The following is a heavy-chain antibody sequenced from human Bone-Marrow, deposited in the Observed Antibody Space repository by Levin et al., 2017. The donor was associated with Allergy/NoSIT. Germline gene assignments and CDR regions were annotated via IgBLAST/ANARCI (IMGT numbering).Heavy chain of an antibody. J-gene: IGHJ4*02. CDR2: TRNKVNGYTT. CDR1: GFTFSDHY. D-gene: IGHD1-26*01. Sequence: GGSLRLSCAASGFTFSDHYMDWVRQAPGKGLEWVGRTRNKVNGYTTEYAASVKGRFTISRDESKNSLYLQMHSLKIDDTAVYYCTRTGIVGAITEPFDFWGQGTLVSVSS. CDR3: TRTGIVGAITEPFDF. V-gene: IGHV3-72*01.